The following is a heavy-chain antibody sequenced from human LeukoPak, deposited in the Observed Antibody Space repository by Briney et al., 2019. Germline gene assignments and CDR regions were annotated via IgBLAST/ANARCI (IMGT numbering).Heavy chain of an antibody. V-gene: IGHV3-53*05. D-gene: IGHD2-2*02. CDR2: IYSGGNT. CDR1: GFAVITNY. Sequence: PGGSLRLSCAASGFAVITNYMSWVRQAPGKGPEWVSFIYSGGNTYYADSVKGRFTISRDNSKNSLYLQMNSLRAEDTALYYCASRYCSSSMCYNYFHYWGRGTLVTVSS. J-gene: IGHJ4*02. CDR3: ASRYCSSSMCYNYFHY.